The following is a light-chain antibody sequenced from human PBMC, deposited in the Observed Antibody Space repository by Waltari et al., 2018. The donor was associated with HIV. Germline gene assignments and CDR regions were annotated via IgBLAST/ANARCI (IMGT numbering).Light chain of an antibody. CDR1: QRVTTN. CDR2: GAS. J-gene: IGKJ1*01. Sequence: EIVMTQSQATLSVSPGERATLSCRASQRVTTNLAWYQQKPGQAPRVLIYGASTRASGIPARFSGSGSGTEFTLTISSLQPEDFAVYYCQQYYNWPPSWTFDQGTKVEIK. CDR3: QQYYNWPPSWT. V-gene: IGKV3-15*01.